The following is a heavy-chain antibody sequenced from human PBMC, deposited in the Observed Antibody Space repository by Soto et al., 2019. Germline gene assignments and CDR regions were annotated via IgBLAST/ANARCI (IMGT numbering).Heavy chain of an antibody. CDR3: ARVVRNGWYSLDY. Sequence: QVKLQESGPGLVEPSQTLSLTCTVSGGSISSGDYFWTWIRQHPGKGLEWIGYIYYTGSTDYNPSLKSRVTISKDTSENQFSLNLSSVTAADTAVYYCARVVRNGWYSLDYWGQGTLVTVSS. CDR1: GGSISSGDYF. V-gene: IGHV4-31*03. J-gene: IGHJ4*02. D-gene: IGHD6-19*01. CDR2: IYYTGST.